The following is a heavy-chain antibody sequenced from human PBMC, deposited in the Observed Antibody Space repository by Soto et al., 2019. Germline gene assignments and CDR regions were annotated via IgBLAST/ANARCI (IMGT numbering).Heavy chain of an antibody. Sequence: EVQLVESGGGLVQPGGSLRLSCAASGLTFSSYWMSWVRQAPGKGLEWVANIKQDGSEKYYVDSVKGRFTISRDNAKNSLYLQMNSLRAEDTAVYYCARDDYSSSWYVYWGQGTLVTVSS. CDR3: ARDDYSSSWYVY. CDR2: IKQDGSEK. J-gene: IGHJ4*02. CDR1: GLTFSSYW. V-gene: IGHV3-7*01. D-gene: IGHD6-13*01.